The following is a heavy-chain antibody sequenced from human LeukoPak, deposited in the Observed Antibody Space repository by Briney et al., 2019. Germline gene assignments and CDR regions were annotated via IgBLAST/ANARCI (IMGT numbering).Heavy chain of an antibody. CDR3: ARILYSSNIDY. CDR2: IYYSGRT. Sequence: PSETLSLTCTVSGDSISKSNYYWGWIRQPPGKDLECIGTIYYSGRTYYNPSLTSRVTLSVDTFKNQFSLKLNSVTAADTAVYYCARILYSSNIDYWGQGTLVTVSS. V-gene: IGHV4-39*07. D-gene: IGHD6-19*01. CDR1: GDSISKSNYY. J-gene: IGHJ4*02.